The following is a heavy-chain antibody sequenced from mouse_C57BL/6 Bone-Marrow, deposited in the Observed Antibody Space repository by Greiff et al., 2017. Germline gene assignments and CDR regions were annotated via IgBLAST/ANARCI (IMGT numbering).Heavy chain of an antibody. V-gene: IGHV6-3*01. CDR1: GFTFSNYW. CDR3: TDGYYFDV. J-gene: IGHJ1*03. CDR2: IRLKSDNYAT. D-gene: IGHD2-2*01. Sequence: DVKVEESGGGLVQPGGSMKLSCVASGFTFSNYWMNWVRQSPEKGLEWVAQIRLKSDNYATHYAESVKGRFTISRDDSKSSVYLQMNNLRAEDTGIYYCTDGYYFDVWGTGTTVTVSS.